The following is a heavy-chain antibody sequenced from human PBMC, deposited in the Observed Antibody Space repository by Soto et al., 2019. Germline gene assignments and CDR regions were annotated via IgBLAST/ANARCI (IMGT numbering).Heavy chain of an antibody. J-gene: IGHJ6*03. V-gene: IGHV1-69*02. D-gene: IGHD5-18*01. CDR3: ARVDTAMANYYYMDV. Sequence: ASVKVSCKASGGTFSSYTISWVRQAPGQGLEWMGRIIPILGIANYAQKFQGRVTITADKSTSTAYMELSSLRSEDTAVYYCARVDTAMANYYYMDVWGKGTTVTVSS. CDR2: IIPILGIA. CDR1: GGTFSSYT.